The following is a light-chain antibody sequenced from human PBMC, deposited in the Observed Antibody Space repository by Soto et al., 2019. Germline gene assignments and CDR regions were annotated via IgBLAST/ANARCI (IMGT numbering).Light chain of an antibody. CDR1: QGIRNF. CDR2: AAS. Sequence: DIQMTQSPTSLSASVGDRVTITCRASQGIRNFVAWYQQKPGKAPKLLIYAASTLQSGFPSRFSGSGSGTDFNLTINSLQPEDVATYSCQRYSSVPVFGPGTKVEIK. V-gene: IGKV1-27*01. CDR3: QRYSSVPV. J-gene: IGKJ3*01.